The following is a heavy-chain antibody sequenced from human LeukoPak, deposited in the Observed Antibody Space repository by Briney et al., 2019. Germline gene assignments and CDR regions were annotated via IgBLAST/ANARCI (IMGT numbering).Heavy chain of an antibody. CDR3: ARDNFVVRGVNDY. V-gene: IGHV1-2*06. J-gene: IGHJ4*02. D-gene: IGHD3-10*01. Sequence: ASVKVSCKASGYTFTGYYMHWVRRAPGQGLEWMGRINPNSGGTNYAQKFQGRVTMTRDTSISTAYMELSRLGSDDTAVYYSARDNFVVRGVNDYWGQGTLVTVSS. CDR1: GYTFTGYY. CDR2: INPNSGGT.